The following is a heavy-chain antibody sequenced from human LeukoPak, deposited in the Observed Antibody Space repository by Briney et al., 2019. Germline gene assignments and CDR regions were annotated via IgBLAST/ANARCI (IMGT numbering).Heavy chain of an antibody. CDR1: GGSISSGGYY. CDR2: TYYSGST. D-gene: IGHD3-22*01. CDR3: AREANYYDSSGYYYRFDY. J-gene: IGHJ4*02. V-gene: IGHV4-31*03. Sequence: PSETLSLTCTVSGGSISSGGYYWSWIRQHPGKGLEWIGYTYYSGSTYYNPSLKSRVTISVDTSKNQFSLKLSSVTAADTAVYYCAREANYYDSSGYYYRFDYWGQGTLVTVSS.